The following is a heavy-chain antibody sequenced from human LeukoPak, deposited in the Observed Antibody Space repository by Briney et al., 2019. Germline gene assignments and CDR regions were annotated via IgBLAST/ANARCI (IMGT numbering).Heavy chain of an antibody. J-gene: IGHJ3*02. D-gene: IGHD1-7*01. CDR1: GGSISSYY. CDR2: IYTSGST. V-gene: IGHV4-4*07. Sequence: SETLSLTCTVSGGSISSYYWSWIRQPAGKGLEWIGRIYTSGSTNYNPSLKSRVTMSVDTSKNQFSLELSSVTAADTAVYYCARDARNWNYQLRAFDIWGQGTMVTVSS. CDR3: ARDARNWNYQLRAFDI.